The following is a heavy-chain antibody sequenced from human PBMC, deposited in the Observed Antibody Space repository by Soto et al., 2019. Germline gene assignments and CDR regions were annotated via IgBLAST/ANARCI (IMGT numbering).Heavy chain of an antibody. CDR3: ARDAGYQLTGAIDI. D-gene: IGHD2-2*01. J-gene: IGHJ3*02. CDR2: ISFIGTT. CDR1: GGPISTYY. Sequence: QVQLQESGPGLVKPSETLSLTCTVSGGPISTYYWSWIRQSPGKGLEWIGFISFIGTTQYNPSFKSRVTISVETSKNQFSLSLTSVIAADTAVYYCARDAGYQLTGAIDIWGPGTMVAVAS. V-gene: IGHV4-59*01.